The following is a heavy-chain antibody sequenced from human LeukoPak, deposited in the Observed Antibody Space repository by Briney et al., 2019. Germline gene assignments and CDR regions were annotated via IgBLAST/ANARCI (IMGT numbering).Heavy chain of an antibody. V-gene: IGHV6-1*01. CDR2: TFYRSKWYN. Sequence: SQTLSLTCAISGDSVSSHGAACNWIRQSPSRGLEWLGRTFYRSKWYNDYAVSVKSRITINPDTSKNQFSLQLNSVTPDDTAVYYCARDGWPALDYWGQGTLVTVSS. D-gene: IGHD2-15*01. J-gene: IGHJ4*02. CDR3: ARDGWPALDY. CDR1: GDSVSSHGAA.